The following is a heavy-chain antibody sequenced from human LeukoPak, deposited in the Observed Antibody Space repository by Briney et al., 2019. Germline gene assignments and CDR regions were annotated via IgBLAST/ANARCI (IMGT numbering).Heavy chain of an antibody. Sequence: PGGSLRLSCAASGFTFSSYGMHWVRQAPGKGLERVAFIRYDGSNKYYADSVKGRFTISRDYSKNTLYLQVNSLRPEDTAVYYCAKLSGAYGDSRDYWGQGTLVTVSS. CDR1: GFTFSSYG. CDR2: IRYDGSNK. CDR3: AKLSGAYGDSRDY. D-gene: IGHD4-17*01. V-gene: IGHV3-30*02. J-gene: IGHJ4*02.